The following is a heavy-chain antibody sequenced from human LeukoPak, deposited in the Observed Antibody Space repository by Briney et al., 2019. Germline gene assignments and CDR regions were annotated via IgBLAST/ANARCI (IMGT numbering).Heavy chain of an antibody. D-gene: IGHD5-18*01. CDR1: EFTFTTYA. CDR3: ARGGGYSYGSFDY. V-gene: IGHV3-74*01. Sequence: GGSLRLSCAASEFTFTTYAMSWVRQAPGKGLVWVSRINRDGSSTSYADSVKGRFTISRDNAKNTLYLQMNSLRAEDTAVYYCARGGGYSYGSFDYWGQGTLVTVSS. J-gene: IGHJ4*02. CDR2: INRDGSST.